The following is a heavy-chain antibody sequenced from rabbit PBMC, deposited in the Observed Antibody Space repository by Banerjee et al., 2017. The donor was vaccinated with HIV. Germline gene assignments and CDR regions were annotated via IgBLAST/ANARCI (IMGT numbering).Heavy chain of an antibody. J-gene: IGHJ4*01. Sequence: QEQLEESGGDLVKPEGSLTLTCTASGFTLSSYWMCWVRQAPGKGLEWIACIYAGSSGTTYYASWAKGRFTISKTSSTTVTLQMTSLTVADTATYFCARDRVASGWGEGYYFSLWGPGTLVTVS. CDR1: GFTLSSYW. V-gene: IGHV1S45*01. CDR2: IYAGSSGTT. D-gene: IGHD4-1*01. CDR3: ARDRVASGWGEGYYFSL.